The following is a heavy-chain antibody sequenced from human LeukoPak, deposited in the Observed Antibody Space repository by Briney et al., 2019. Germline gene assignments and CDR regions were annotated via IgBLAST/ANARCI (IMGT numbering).Heavy chain of an antibody. Sequence: SETLSLTCTVSGGSISSYYWSWIRQPPGKGLEWIGYISYSGSTNYNPSLKSRVTMSVDTSKNQFSLRLSSVTAADTAVYYCARRSRGYGDYGFDYWGQGTLVTVSS. CDR2: ISYSGST. V-gene: IGHV4-59*08. CDR1: GGSISSYY. D-gene: IGHD4-17*01. CDR3: ARRSRGYGDYGFDY. J-gene: IGHJ4*02.